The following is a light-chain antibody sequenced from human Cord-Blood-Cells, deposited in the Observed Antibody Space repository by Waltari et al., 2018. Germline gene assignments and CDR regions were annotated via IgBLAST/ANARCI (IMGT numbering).Light chain of an antibody. V-gene: IGLV2-23*01. CDR3: CSYAGSSYV. Sequence: QSALTQPASVSGSPGQSITISCTGTSSDVGSYNIVSWYQQNPGKAPKLMIYEGSKRPSGVSNRFSGSKSGNTASLTISGLQAEDEADYYCCSYAGSSYVFGTGTKVTVL. J-gene: IGLJ1*01. CDR2: EGS. CDR1: SSDVGSYNI.